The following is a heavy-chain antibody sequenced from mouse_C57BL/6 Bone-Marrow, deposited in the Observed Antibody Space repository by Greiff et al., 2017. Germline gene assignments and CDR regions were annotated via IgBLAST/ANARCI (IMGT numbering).Heavy chain of an antibody. V-gene: IGHV1-67*01. CDR1: GYTFTDYA. CDR3: ARYSTVRMWYFDY. Sequence: QVQLQQSGPELVRPGASVKISCKGSGYTFTDYAMHWVKQSHAKSLEWIGSISTYYGDASYNQKFQAKATMTVDKSSSTAYMELARLTSEDSAVYYCARYSTVRMWYFDYWGQGTTLTVSS. J-gene: IGHJ2*01. CDR2: ISTYYGDA. D-gene: IGHD2-1*01.